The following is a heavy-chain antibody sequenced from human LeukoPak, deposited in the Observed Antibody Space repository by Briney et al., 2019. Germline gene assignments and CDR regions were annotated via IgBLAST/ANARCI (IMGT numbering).Heavy chain of an antibody. Sequence: TSETLARTCTGSGCSINNYYWSGIRQPPGKGLEWIGYIYSSGSTNYNPSLKSRVTISVDTSKNQFSLRLSSVTAADTAVYYCARHVCSSTNCYNYFDYWGQGSLVTVSS. V-gene: IGHV4-4*09. J-gene: IGHJ4*02. CDR1: GCSINNYY. D-gene: IGHD2-2*02. CDR3: ARHVCSSTNCYNYFDY. CDR2: IYSSGST.